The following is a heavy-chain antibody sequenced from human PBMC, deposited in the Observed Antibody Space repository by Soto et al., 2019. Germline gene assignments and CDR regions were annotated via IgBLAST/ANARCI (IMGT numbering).Heavy chain of an antibody. CDR3: ARGPPTRDYYDSSDMNDY. Sequence: ASVKVSCKASGYTFTSYDINWVRQATGQGLEWMGWMNPNSGNTGYAQKFQGRVTMTRNTSISTAYMELSSLRSEDTAVYYCARGPPTRDYYDSSDMNDYWGQGTLVTVYS. J-gene: IGHJ4*02. V-gene: IGHV1-8*01. CDR1: GYTFTSYD. CDR2: MNPNSGNT. D-gene: IGHD3-22*01.